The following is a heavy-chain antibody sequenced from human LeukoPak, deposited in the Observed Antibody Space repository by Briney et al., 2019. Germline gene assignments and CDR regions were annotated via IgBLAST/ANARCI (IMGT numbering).Heavy chain of an antibody. V-gene: IGHV3-66*01. CDR2: IYSGGST. J-gene: IGHJ4*02. D-gene: IGHD6-13*01. CDR3: AKDQGGSSWYPIDY. CDR1: GFTVSSNY. Sequence: GGSLRLSCAASGFTVSSNYMNWVRQAPGKGLEWVSVIYSGGSTYYADSVKGRFTISRDNSKNTLYLQMNSLKAEDTAVYYCAKDQGGSSWYPIDYWGQGTLVTVSS.